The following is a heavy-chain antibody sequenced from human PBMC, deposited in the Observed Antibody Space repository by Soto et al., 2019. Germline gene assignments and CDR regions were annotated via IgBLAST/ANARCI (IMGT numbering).Heavy chain of an antibody. Sequence: PXESLSLIGAIYGGSFSGVYLSWIRQPPGKGLEWIGEINDSGTTNYNPSLKSRVTISADTSKTHFSLRLTSVTAADTAVYYCARETSQNVYSHYGMDVWGQGTTVTVSS. CDR2: INDSGTT. J-gene: IGHJ6*02. CDR3: ARETSQNVYSHYGMDV. CDR1: GGSFSGVY. V-gene: IGHV4-34*01.